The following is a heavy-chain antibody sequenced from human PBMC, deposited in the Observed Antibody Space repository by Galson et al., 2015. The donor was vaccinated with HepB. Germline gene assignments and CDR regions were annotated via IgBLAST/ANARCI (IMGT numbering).Heavy chain of an antibody. CDR1: GFTFSSFA. D-gene: IGHD3-22*01. Sequence: SLRLSCAASGFTFSSFAMTWVRQAPGKGLEWVASIGGGGKKTFYADSGRGRFTISRGNPKNTLHLEMNSLGAEDTALYYCAKSINYDSSGPSGHWGQGTLVTVSS. CDR3: AKSINYDSSGPSGH. CDR2: IGGGGKKT. J-gene: IGHJ4*02. V-gene: IGHV3-23*01.